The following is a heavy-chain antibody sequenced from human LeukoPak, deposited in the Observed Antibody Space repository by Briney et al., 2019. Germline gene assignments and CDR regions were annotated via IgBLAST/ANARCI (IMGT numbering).Heavy chain of an antibody. CDR1: GFTFSSYA. V-gene: IGHV3-23*01. D-gene: IGHD2-8*02. CDR2: ISGSAANT. CDR3: AKTDTGGYHRGNYDF. J-gene: IGHJ4*02. Sequence: GGSLRLSCAAPGFTFSSYAMSWVRQAPGKGLEWVSSISGSAANTFYTDSMKGRFTVSRDNSKSTLNLQMNSLRVDDTAVYYCAKTDTGGYHRGNYDFWGLGTLVTVSS.